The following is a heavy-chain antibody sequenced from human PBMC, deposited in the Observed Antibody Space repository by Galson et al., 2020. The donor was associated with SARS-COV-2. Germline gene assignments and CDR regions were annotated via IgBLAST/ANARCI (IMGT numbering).Heavy chain of an antibody. CDR2: IKQDGSEK. CDR3: ARERSYGPVRAGLGVYYYGMDV. J-gene: IGHJ6*02. V-gene: IGHV3-7*01. CDR1: GFTFSSYW. D-gene: IGHD5-18*01. Sequence: GGSLRLSCAASGFTFSSYWMSWVRQAPGKGLEWVANIKQDGSEKYYVDSVKGRFTISRDNAKNSLYLQMNSLRAEDTAVYYCARERSYGPVRAGLGVYYYGMDVWGQGTTVTVSS.